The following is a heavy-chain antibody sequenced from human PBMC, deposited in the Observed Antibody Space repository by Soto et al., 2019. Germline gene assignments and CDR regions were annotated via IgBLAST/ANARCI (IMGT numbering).Heavy chain of an antibody. V-gene: IGHV1-18*01. CDR3: ARVIGYCRSGTCYREWFDP. J-gene: IGHJ5*02. CDR2: VRGDNGHT. D-gene: IGHD2-15*01. CDR1: GYTFTTHG. Sequence: QVPLVQSGAEVKKPGASVKVSCKASGYTFTTHGISWVRQVPGQGLEWMGWVRGDNGHTNYAQSLQGRVTMTTDTSTNTAYMELRSLRSADTAVYYCARVIGYCRSGTCYREWFDPWGQGTLVTVSS.